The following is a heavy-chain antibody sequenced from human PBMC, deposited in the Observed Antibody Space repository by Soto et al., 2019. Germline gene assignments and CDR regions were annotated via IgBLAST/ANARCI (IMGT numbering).Heavy chain of an antibody. CDR3: ARGRRHVDIVVVPAAQKRQVYFDY. D-gene: IGHD2-2*01. J-gene: IGHJ4*02. Sequence: PSETLSLTCTLSGGSISSSIYYGGWIRQPQGKGLEWIGSIFYSGSTNYNPSLKSRVTISVDTSKNQFSLKLSSVTAADTAVYYCARGRRHVDIVVVPAAQKRQVYFDYWRQGTLVTVSS. CDR1: GGSISSSIYY. V-gene: IGHV4-39*07. CDR2: IFYSGST.